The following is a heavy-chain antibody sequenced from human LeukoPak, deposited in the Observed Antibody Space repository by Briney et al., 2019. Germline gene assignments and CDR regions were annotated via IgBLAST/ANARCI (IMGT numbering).Heavy chain of an antibody. CDR1: GYTFSSYE. D-gene: IGHD2-21*02. Sequence: SCKASGYTFSSYEMNWVRQAPGKGLEWVSYISSSGSIIYYADSVKGRFTISRDNAKNSLYLQMNSLRAEDTAVYYCASGDCYSCDYHYYMDVWGKGTTVTISS. V-gene: IGHV3-48*03. CDR3: ASGDCYSCDYHYYMDV. J-gene: IGHJ6*03. CDR2: ISSSGSII.